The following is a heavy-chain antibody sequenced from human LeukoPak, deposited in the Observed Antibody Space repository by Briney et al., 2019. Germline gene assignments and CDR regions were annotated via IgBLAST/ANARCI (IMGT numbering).Heavy chain of an antibody. CDR3: ARDSAYYDFWSGYYRRNGMDV. CDR2: IYYSGST. D-gene: IGHD3-3*01. J-gene: IGHJ6*02. CDR1: GGSISSYY. V-gene: IGHV4-59*01. Sequence: SETLFLTCTVSGGSISSYYWSWIRQPPGKGLEWIGYIYYSGSTNYNPSLKSRVTISVDTSKNQFSLKLSSVTAADTAVYYCARDSAYYDFWSGYYRRNGMDVWGQGTTVTVSS.